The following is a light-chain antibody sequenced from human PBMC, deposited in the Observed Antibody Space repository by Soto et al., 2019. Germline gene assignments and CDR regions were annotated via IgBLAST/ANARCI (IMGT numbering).Light chain of an antibody. J-gene: IGLJ1*01. CDR2: GNS. CDR1: SSNIGAGYD. CDR3: QSYDSSLSGRGV. Sequence: QSVLTQPPSVSGAPGQRVTISCTGSSSNIGAGYDVHWYQQLPGTAPKLLIYGNSNRPSGVPDRFSGSKSGTSASLATTGLQAEDEADYYCQSYDSSLSGRGVFGTGTKVTVL. V-gene: IGLV1-40*01.